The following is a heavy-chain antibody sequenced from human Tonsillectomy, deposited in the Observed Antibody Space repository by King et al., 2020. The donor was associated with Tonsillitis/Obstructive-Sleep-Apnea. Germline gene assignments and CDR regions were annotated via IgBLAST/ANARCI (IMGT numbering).Heavy chain of an antibody. Sequence: VQLVESGGDLVKPGGSLRLSCAASGFIFSSAWMNWVRQAPGKGLEWVGRIKTKIDGGTTDYAAPVNGRFTISRDDSKNTLYLQMNSLKSEDTAVYYCSPSDDSGDYSYSSLDVWGKGTTVTFSS. CDR1: GFIFSSAW. D-gene: IGHD4-17*01. CDR2: IKTKIDGGTT. V-gene: IGHV3-15*01. CDR3: SPSDDSGDYSYSSLDV. J-gene: IGHJ6*03.